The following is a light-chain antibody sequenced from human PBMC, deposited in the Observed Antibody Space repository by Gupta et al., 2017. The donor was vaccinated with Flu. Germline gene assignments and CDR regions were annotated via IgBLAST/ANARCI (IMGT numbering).Light chain of an antibody. Sequence: QSVLTQPPSASGTPGQRVTISCSGTKSNIGRNTVNRYQQLPGTAPKLLIYSNNQRPAGVPDRFSCSKSGTSASLAISGLQSEDEAEYYCAAWDDSLTGWVFGGGTKLTVL. CDR1: KSNIGRNT. CDR3: AAWDDSLTGWV. V-gene: IGLV1-44*01. J-gene: IGLJ3*02. CDR2: SNN.